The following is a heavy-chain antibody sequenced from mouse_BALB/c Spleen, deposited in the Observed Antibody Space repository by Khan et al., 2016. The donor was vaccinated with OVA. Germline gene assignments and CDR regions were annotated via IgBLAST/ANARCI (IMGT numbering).Heavy chain of an antibody. Sequence: EVQLQESGGDLVKPGGSLKLSCTASGFTFSTYGMSWVRQAPDKRLEWVATVSTGGSYTYYPDSVKGRFTISRDNAKNTLYLQMSGLRSEDTGMFYCTRLAYYYDSEGFAYWGQGTLVTVSA. CDR3: TRLAYYYDSEGFAY. CDR2: VSTGGSYT. CDR1: GFTFSTYG. V-gene: IGHV5-6*01. D-gene: IGHD1-1*01. J-gene: IGHJ3*01.